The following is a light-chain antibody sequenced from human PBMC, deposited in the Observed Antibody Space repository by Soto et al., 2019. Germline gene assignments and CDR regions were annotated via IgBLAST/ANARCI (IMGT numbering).Light chain of an antibody. V-gene: IGKV3-11*01. CDR1: QSVSNY. J-gene: IGKJ4*01. Sequence: EIVLTQSPATLSLSPGERATLSCRASQSVSNYLAWFQQKPGQAPRLLIYDASNRATGIPARFSGSGSGTDFTLTISSREPEDFAVYYCQQRSSWPLLTCGGGTKVEI. CDR2: DAS. CDR3: QQRSSWPLLT.